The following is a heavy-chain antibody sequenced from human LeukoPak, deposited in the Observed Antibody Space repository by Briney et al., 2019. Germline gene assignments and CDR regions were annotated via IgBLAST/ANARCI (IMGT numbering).Heavy chain of an antibody. Sequence: PSETLSLTCTVSGGSISSSSYYWGWIRQPPGKGLEWIGYVYHTGSTNYNPSLKTRATISIDTSKNQFSLNLTSVSAADSAVYYCARADGAYFPYYFDYWGQGALVTVSS. CDR3: ARADGAYFPYYFDY. J-gene: IGHJ4*02. D-gene: IGHD2/OR15-2a*01. V-gene: IGHV4-61*05. CDR1: GGSISSSSYY. CDR2: VYHTGST.